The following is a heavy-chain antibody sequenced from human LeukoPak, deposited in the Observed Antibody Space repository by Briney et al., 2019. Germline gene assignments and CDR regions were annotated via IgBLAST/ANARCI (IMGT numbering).Heavy chain of an antibody. CDR2: IYYSGST. J-gene: IGHJ5*01. CDR3: ARMGYCGSTNCYDF. D-gene: IGHD2-2*01. CDR1: GFTFSSYG. Sequence: GSLRLSCVGSGFTFSSYGMHWVRQAPGKGLEWIGSIYYSGSTYYNPSLKSRVTISVDTSKNQFSLKLSSVTAADTAVYYCARMGYCGSTNCYDFWGQGTLVTVSS. V-gene: IGHV4-59*05.